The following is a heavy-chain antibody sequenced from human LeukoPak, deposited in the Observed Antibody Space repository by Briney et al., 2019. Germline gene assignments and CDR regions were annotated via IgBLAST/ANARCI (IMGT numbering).Heavy chain of an antibody. V-gene: IGHV1-69*05. Sequence: ASVKVSCKASGGTFSSYAISWVRQAPGQGLEWMGGIIPIFGTANYAQKFQGGVTITTDESTSTAYMELSSLRSEDTAVYCCARDYIVGATMPLAYWGQGTLVTVSS. CDR1: GGTFSSYA. CDR3: ARDYIVGATMPLAY. J-gene: IGHJ4*02. D-gene: IGHD1-26*01. CDR2: IIPIFGTA.